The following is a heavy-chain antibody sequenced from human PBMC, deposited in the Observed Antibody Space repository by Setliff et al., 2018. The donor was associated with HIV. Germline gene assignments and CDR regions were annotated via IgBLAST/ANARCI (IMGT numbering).Heavy chain of an antibody. CDR3: ARRIYGNNPYFDY. D-gene: IGHD4-17*01. CDR2: INTSGST. Sequence: SETLSLTCTVSGGSVSNYYWTWIRQSAGKGLEWIGHINTSGSTKYNPSLKSRLTMSVDSSGNQFSLKLSSVTAADTAIYYCARRIYGNNPYFDYWSQGTLVTVSS. J-gene: IGHJ4*02. CDR1: GGSVSNYY. V-gene: IGHV4-4*07.